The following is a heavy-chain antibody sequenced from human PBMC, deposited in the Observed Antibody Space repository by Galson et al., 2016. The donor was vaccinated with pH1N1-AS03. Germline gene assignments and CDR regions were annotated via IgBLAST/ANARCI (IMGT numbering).Heavy chain of an antibody. Sequence: SVKVSCKASGGTFSSYAISWVRQAPGQGLEWMGGIIAMFGTANCAQKVQGRVTITADKSTSTAYMELSSLRSEDTAVDYCARDANYDFWSGHGAFDIWGQGTRVTVSS. CDR1: GGTFSSYA. J-gene: IGHJ3*02. CDR3: ARDANYDFWSGHGAFDI. CDR2: IIAMFGTA. D-gene: IGHD3-3*01. V-gene: IGHV1-69*06.